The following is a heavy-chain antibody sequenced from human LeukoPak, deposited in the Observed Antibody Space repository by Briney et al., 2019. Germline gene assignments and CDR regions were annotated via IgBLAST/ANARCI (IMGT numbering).Heavy chain of an antibody. CDR1: GYTLTKLS. J-gene: IGHJ4*02. CDR2: FEPEDGET. D-gene: IGHD3-10*02. V-gene: IGHV1-24*01. CDR3: ATDRFSVRGAEYYFDY. Sequence: ASVKDSCKVSGYTLTKLSMHWVRQAPGKGLEWMGGFEPEDGETIYAQKFQGRVTMTEDTSTDTAYMELSSLRSEDTAVYYCATDRFSVRGAEYYFDYWGQGTLVTVSS.